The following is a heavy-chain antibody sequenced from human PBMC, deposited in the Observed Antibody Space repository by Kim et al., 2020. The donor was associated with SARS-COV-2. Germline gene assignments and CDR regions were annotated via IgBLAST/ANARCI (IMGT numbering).Heavy chain of an antibody. V-gene: IGHV4-59*01. J-gene: IGHJ6*03. Sequence: LKSRVTISVDTSKNQFSLKLGSVTAADTAVYYCARSDSSGYYNYYYMDVWGKGTTVTVSS. CDR3: ARSDSSGYYNYYYMDV. D-gene: IGHD3-22*01.